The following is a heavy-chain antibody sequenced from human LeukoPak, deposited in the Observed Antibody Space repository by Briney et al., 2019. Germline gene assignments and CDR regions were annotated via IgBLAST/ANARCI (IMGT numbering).Heavy chain of an antibody. V-gene: IGHV5-10-1*01. D-gene: IGHD6-19*01. J-gene: IGHJ3*02. CDR3: ARSGNSGWHADAFDI. CDR1: GYSFTSYW. CDR2: IDPSYSYT. Sequence: GESPKISCKGSGYSFTSYWISWVRQMPGKGLEWMGRIDPSYSYTNYSPSFQSHVTISADKSISTAYLQWSSLKASDTAMYYCARSGNSGWHADAFDIWGKGTIVT.